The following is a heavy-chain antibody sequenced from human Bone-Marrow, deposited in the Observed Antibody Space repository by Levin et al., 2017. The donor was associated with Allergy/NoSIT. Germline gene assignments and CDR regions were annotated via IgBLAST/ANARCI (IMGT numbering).Heavy chain of an antibody. Sequence: PGESLKISCKVSGYPLTDFYMHWVRQAPGKGLEWMGGFDPEDGEAIYAPKFQGRVTMTEDTSTDTAYMELRSLTYEDTAVYWCATDYDYWGQGTLVTVSS. V-gene: IGHV1-24*01. CDR3: ATDYDY. CDR2: FDPEDGEA. J-gene: IGHJ4*02. CDR1: GYPLTDFY.